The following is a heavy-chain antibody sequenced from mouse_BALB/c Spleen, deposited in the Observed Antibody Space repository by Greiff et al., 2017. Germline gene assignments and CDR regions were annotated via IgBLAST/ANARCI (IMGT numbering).Heavy chain of an antibody. V-gene: IGHV1S132*01. Sequence: QVQLQQSGAELVKPGASVKLSCKTSGYTFTSYWIQWVKQRPGQGLGWIGEIFPGTGTTYYNEKFKGKATLTIDTSSSTAYMQLSSLTSEDSAVYFCAREGMDYWGQGTSVTVSS. J-gene: IGHJ4*01. CDR1: GYTFTSYW. CDR3: AREGMDY. CDR2: IFPGTGTT.